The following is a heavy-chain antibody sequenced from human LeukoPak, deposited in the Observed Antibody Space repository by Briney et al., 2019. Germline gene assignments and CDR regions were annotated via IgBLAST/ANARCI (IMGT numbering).Heavy chain of an antibody. Sequence: GGSLRLSCAASGLTFSSYWMSWVRQAPGKGLEWVANIKQDGSEKYYVDSVKGRFTISRDNAKNSLYLQMNSLRAEDTAVYYCARGGGSKVWYWGQGTLVTVSS. CDR1: GLTFSSYW. J-gene: IGHJ4*02. D-gene: IGHD1-26*01. CDR2: IKQDGSEK. CDR3: ARGGGSKVWY. V-gene: IGHV3-7*01.